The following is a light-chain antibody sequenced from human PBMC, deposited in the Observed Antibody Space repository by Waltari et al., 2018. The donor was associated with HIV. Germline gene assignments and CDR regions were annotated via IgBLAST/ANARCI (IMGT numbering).Light chain of an antibody. CDR1: SSDVGSYNL. CDR3: NSYATVSAWV. V-gene: IGLV2-23*01. J-gene: IGLJ3*02. Sequence: QSALTRPASVSGSPGQSIAIPCPGTSSDVGSYNLVSWYQQHPGKAPKLMIYEGTKRPSVVSNRFSGSKSGNTASLTISGLQAEDEADYYGNSYATVSAWVFGGGTKLTVL. CDR2: EGT.